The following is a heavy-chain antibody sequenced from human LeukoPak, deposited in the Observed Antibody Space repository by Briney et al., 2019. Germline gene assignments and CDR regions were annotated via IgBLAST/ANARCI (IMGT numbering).Heavy chain of an antibody. D-gene: IGHD3-9*01. J-gene: IGHJ6*02. V-gene: IGHV4-59*08. Sequence: SETLSLTCTVSGGSISSYYWSWIRQPPGKGLEWMGYIYYRGSANYNPSLKSRVTISVDTAKNQFSLKLSSVTAADMAVYYCARLLPIDYDILTGYSLGHYYYGMDVWGQGTTVTVSS. CDR3: ARLLPIDYDILTGYSLGHYYYGMDV. CDR2: IYYRGSA. CDR1: GGSISSYY.